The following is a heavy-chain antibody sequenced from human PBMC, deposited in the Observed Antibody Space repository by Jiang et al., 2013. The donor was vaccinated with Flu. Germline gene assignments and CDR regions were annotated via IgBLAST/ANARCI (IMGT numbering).Heavy chain of an antibody. CDR1: GGTLTSYS. J-gene: IGHJ6*02. CDR3: AREGSSWSYFHGLDV. D-gene: IGHD6-13*01. Sequence: SGAEVKKPGSSVKVSCRASGGTLTSYSITWVRQGPGQGPEWMGRIIPTLGLANYAQKFQGRVTITADKSTNTAYMDLTSLTSDDTATYYCAREGSSWSYFHGLDVWGQGTTVTVSS. V-gene: IGHV1-69*04. CDR2: IIPTLGLA.